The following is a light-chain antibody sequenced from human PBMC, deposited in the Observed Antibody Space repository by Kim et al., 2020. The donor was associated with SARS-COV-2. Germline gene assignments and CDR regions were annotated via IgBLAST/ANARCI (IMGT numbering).Light chain of an antibody. CDR1: QTVSSN. J-gene: IGKJ4*01. CDR2: GAS. V-gene: IGKV3D-15*01. Sequence: EIVMTQSPATLSVSPGERATLSCRASQTVSSNLAWYQQKPGQAPRLLIYGASIRATGIPARFSGSGSGTEFTLTISSLQSEDFAVYYWQLYYDWLHTFGGGTKLEI. CDR3: QLYYDWLHT.